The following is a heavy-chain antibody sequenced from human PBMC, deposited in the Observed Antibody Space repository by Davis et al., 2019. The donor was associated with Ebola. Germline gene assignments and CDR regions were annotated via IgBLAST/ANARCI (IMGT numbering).Heavy chain of an antibody. J-gene: IGHJ4*02. CDR1: GFTLTNYA. D-gene: IGHD6-19*01. CDR3: ARASFGYNSGWYADY. CDR2: VHGGNGNT. Sequence: AASVKVSCKASGFTLTNYAIHWVRQAPGQRLEWMGWVHGGNGNTKYSQRFQGRVTITTDTSANTVYLDLTSLRSEDTAVFYCARASFGYNSGWYADYWGPGSLVTVSS. V-gene: IGHV1-3*01.